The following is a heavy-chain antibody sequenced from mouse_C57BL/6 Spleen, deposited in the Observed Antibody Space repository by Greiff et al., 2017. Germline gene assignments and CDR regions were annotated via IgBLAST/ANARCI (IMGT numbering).Heavy chain of an antibody. V-gene: IGHV5-6*01. CDR2: ISSGGSYT. Sequence: DVHLVESGGDLVKPGGSLKLSCAASGFTFSSYGMSWVRQTPDKRLEWVATISSGGSYTYYPDSVKGRFTISRDNAKNTLYLQMSSLKSEDTAMYYCARHGYYSNYDGSDAMDYWGQGTSVTVSS. J-gene: IGHJ4*01. CDR1: GFTFSSYG. CDR3: ARHGYYSNYDGSDAMDY. D-gene: IGHD2-5*01.